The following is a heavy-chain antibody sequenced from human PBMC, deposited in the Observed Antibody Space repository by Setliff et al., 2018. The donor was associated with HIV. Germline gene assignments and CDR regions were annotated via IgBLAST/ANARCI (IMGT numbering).Heavy chain of an antibody. CDR3: ARDRSSGRGYYYDYYMVV. J-gene: IGHJ6*03. V-gene: IGHV4-59*01. Sequence: PSETLSLTCTVSGGSISSYYWSWIRQPTGKGLEWIGYIYYSGSTNYNPSLKSRVTISVDTSKNQFSLKLSSVIAADTAVYYCARDRSSGRGYYYDYYMVVWG. CDR1: GGSISSYY. CDR2: IYYSGST. D-gene: IGHD6-19*01.